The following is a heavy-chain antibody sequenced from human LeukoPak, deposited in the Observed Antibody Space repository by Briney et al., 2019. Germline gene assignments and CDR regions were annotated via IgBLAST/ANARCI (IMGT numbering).Heavy chain of an antibody. CDR1: GGSISSYY. Sequence: SETLSLTCTVSGGSISSYYWSWIRQPPGKGLEWIGYIYYSGSTNYNPSLKSRVTISVDTSKNQFSLKLSSVTAADTAVYYCARERGLSYGSSTYYYYGMDVWGQGTTVTVSS. J-gene: IGHJ6*02. V-gene: IGHV4-59*01. CDR3: ARERGLSYGSSTYYYYGMDV. D-gene: IGHD5-18*01. CDR2: IYYSGST.